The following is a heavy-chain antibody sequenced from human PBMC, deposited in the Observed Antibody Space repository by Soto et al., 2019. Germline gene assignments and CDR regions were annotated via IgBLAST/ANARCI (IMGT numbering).Heavy chain of an antibody. CDR2: VHPDSGGT. V-gene: IGHV1-2*02. CDR1: GYIFTDHL. CDR3: ARGAQGFFPASGIYFYFDH. D-gene: IGHD3-22*01. Sequence: ASVQVSCKTSGYIFTDHLIHWVRQSPGQGLQWVGWVHPDSGGTNIAQAFQDRVTMTADTSITTAYMDMARRRPDDTAIFYCARGAQGFFPASGIYFYFDHWGQGTPVTVSS. J-gene: IGHJ4*02.